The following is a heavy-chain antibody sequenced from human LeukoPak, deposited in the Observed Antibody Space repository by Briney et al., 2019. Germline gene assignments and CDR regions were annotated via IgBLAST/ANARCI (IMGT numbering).Heavy chain of an antibody. D-gene: IGHD5-12*01. CDR2: IWYGGSKK. CDR1: GFTFSSYA. J-gene: IGHJ6*02. V-gene: IGHV3-33*01. Sequence: GRSLRLSCAASGFTFSSYAMHWVRQAPGKGLEWVAAIWYGGSKKFYADSVKGRFTISRDNSKNTLYLQMNSLRAEDTAVYYCARDTLSGYDYSYYGMDVWGQGTTVTVSS. CDR3: ARDTLSGYDYSYYGMDV.